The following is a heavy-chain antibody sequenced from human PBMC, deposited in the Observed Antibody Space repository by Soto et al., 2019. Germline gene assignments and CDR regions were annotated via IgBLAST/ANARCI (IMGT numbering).Heavy chain of an antibody. CDR1: GGSISSSTYY. D-gene: IGHD3-3*01. CDR2: IYYSGST. Sequence: QLQLQESGPGLVKPSETLSLTCTVSGGSISSSTYYWGWIRQPPGKGLEWIGSIYYSGSTYYNPSLRSRVTISVDTSKNQFSLKLTSVTAADTAVYYCARRRREEWRAVDYWGQGTLVIVSS. V-gene: IGHV4-39*01. J-gene: IGHJ4*02. CDR3: ARRRREEWRAVDY.